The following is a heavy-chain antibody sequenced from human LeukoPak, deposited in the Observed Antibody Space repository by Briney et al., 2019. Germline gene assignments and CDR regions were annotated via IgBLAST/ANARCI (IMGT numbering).Heavy chain of an antibody. D-gene: IGHD6-19*01. CDR1: GGSISSYY. CDR2: IYYSGST. Sequence: SETLSLTCTVSGGSISSYYWSWVRQPPGKGLEWVGYIYYSGSTNYNPSLKSRVTISVDTSKNQFSLKLSSVTAADTAVYYCARLGYSSGWYTDYWGQGTLVTVSS. CDR3: ARLGYSSGWYTDY. V-gene: IGHV4-59*08. J-gene: IGHJ4*02.